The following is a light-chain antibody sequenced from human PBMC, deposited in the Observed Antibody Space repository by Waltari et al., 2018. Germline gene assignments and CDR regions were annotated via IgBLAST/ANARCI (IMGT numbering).Light chain of an antibody. J-gene: IGKJ2*01. Sequence: PRLLSYGASSRAAGIPDRFSGSGDGTDFTLTISRLEPEDFAVYYCQQYGSSVLYTFGQGTKLEIK. V-gene: IGKV3-20*01. CDR2: GAS. CDR3: QQYGSSVLYT.